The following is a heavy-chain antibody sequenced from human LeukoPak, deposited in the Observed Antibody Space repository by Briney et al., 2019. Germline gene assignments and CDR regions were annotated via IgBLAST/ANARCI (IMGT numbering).Heavy chain of an antibody. V-gene: IGHV1-2*02. CDR2: INPNSGGT. D-gene: IGHD3-10*01. Sequence: ASVKVSCKASGYTFTGYYMHWERHAPGQGLEWIGWINPNSGGTNYAQKFQSRVNMTRDTSISTAYMELSRLRSDDTAVYYCARDYYYYGSGTQPIDYWGQGTLVTVSS. J-gene: IGHJ4*02. CDR3: ARDYYYYGSGTQPIDY. CDR1: GYTFTGYY.